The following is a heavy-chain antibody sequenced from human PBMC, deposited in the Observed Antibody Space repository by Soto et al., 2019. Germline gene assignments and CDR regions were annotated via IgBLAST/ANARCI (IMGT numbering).Heavy chain of an antibody. V-gene: IGHV3-11*06. CDR2: ISSSSSYT. D-gene: IGHD6-13*01. CDR1: GFTFSDYY. J-gene: IGHJ3*02. CDR3: ARHKQQLVAAFDI. Sequence: GGSLRLSCAASGFTFSDYYMSWIRRAPGKGLEWVSYISSSSSYTNYADSVKGRFTISRDNAKNSLYLQMNSLRAEDTAVYYCARHKQQLVAAFDIWGQGTMVPASS.